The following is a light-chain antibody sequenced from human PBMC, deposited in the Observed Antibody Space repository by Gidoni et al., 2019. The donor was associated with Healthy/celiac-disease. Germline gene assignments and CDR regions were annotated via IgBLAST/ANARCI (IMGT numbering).Light chain of an antibody. J-gene: IGKJ4*01. CDR1: QSISSY. CDR2: AAS. V-gene: IGKV1-39*01. CDR3: QQSYSTPLT. Sequence: DRVTITCRASQSISSYLNWYQQKPGKAPKLLIYAASSLQSGVPSRFSGSGSGTDFTLTISSLQPEDFATYYCQQSYSTPLTFGGGTKMEIK.